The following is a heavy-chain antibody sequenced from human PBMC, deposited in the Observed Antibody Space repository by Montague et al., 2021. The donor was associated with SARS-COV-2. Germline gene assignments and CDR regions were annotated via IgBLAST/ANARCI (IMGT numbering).Heavy chain of an antibody. CDR1: GAFMRSYY. V-gene: IGHV4-59*01. J-gene: IGHJ4*02. Sequence: SETLSLTYTVSGAFMRSYYWTRVRQSPGQGLEWIGYTYYSGSTSYSPSLKSRLTMTVDMSANQVSLTLMSVTAADSAVYYCARVEGVIGGITHFDYWGQGFLVSVSS. D-gene: IGHD2-21*01. CDR3: ARVEGVIGGITHFDY. CDR2: TYYSGST.